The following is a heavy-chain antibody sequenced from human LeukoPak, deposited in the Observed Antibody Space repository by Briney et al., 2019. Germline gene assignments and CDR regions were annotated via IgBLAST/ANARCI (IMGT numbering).Heavy chain of an antibody. CDR1: RFTSTSYS. D-gene: IGHD5-24*01. J-gene: IGHJ6*03. Sequence: PGGSLRLSCVPSRFTSTSYSMNWVRQAPGEGLGWGSSISSSNSYIYNTDSVKGRLTISRDTAKTSLYLQMNSLRAEDTAVYDCARGSRDGYPSHYYYYMDVWGKGTTVTVSS. CDR3: ARGSRDGYPSHYYYYMDV. CDR2: ISSSNSYI. V-gene: IGHV3-21*01.